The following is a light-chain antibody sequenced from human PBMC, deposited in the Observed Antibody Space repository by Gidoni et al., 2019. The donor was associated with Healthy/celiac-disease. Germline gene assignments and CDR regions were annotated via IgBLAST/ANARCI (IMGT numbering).Light chain of an antibody. CDR3: QQYNNWPPWT. J-gene: IGKJ1*01. Sequence: ELVMTQSPATLSVSPRERATLSCRASQSVSSNLAWYQQKPGQAPRLLIYGASTRATGIPARFSGSGSGTEFTLTISSLQSEDFAVYYCQQYNNWPPWTFXQXTKVEIK. V-gene: IGKV3-15*01. CDR2: GAS. CDR1: QSVSSN.